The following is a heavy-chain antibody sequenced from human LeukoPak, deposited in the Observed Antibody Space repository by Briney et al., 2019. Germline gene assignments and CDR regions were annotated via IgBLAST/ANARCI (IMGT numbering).Heavy chain of an antibody. V-gene: IGHV3-15*01. CDR2: IKSKTDGGTT. Sequence: PGGSLRLSCAASRLTFNNAWMSWVRQAPGKGLEWVGRIKSKTDGGTTDYAAPVKGRFTITRDDSKNTLYLQMDSLIPEDTAVYYCSTVPLGYCSSPTCYSYFDYWGQGTLVTVSS. D-gene: IGHD2-2*02. CDR1: RLTFNNAW. J-gene: IGHJ4*02. CDR3: STVPLGYCSSPTCYSYFDY.